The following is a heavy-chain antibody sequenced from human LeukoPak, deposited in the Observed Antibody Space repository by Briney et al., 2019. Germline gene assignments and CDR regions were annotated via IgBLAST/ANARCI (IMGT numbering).Heavy chain of an antibody. CDR2: INSDGSST. CDR1: GFTFSSYW. Sequence: GGSLRLSCAASGFTFSSYWMHWVRQAPGKGPVWVSRINSDGSSTSYADSVKGRFTISRDNAKNTLYLQMNSLRAEDTAVYYCAREGYDFWSGYFTYYYYMDVWGKGTTVTVSS. V-gene: IGHV3-74*01. CDR3: AREGYDFWSGYFTYYYYMDV. D-gene: IGHD3-3*01. J-gene: IGHJ6*03.